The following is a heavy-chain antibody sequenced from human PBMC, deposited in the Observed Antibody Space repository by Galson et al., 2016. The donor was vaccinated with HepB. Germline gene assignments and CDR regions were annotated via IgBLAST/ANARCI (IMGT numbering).Heavy chain of an antibody. V-gene: IGHV3-64D*06. J-gene: IGHJ4*02. Sequence: SLRLSCAASGFTFSSYAMHWVRQAPGKGLEYVSVISNDGGTTFYGDSVKDRFTISGDNSNNTLYLQMTSLRPEDTAVYYCVKRKQYYFDYWGQGILVTVSS. CDR2: ISNDGGTT. CDR3: VKRKQYYFDY. D-gene: IGHD1/OR15-1a*01. CDR1: GFTFSSYA.